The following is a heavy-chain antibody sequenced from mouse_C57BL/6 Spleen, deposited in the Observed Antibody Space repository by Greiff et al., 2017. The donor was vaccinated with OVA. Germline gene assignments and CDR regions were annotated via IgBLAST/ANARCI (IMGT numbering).Heavy chain of an antibody. CDR2: INPSNGGT. CDR1: GYTFTSYW. CDR3: ARAGDYDAGFAH. Sequence: QVQLQQPGPEMVKPGASVKLSCKASGYTFTSYWMHLVKQRPGQGLEWIGNINPSNGGTNYNEKFKSKATLTVDKSSSTAYMQLSSLTSEDSAVYYCARAGDYDAGFAHWGQVTLFSVSA. J-gene: IGHJ3*01. D-gene: IGHD2-4*01. V-gene: IGHV1-53*01.